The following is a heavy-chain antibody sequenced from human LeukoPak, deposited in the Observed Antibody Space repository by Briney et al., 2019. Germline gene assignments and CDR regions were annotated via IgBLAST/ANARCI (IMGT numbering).Heavy chain of an antibody. J-gene: IGHJ6*02. CDR2: IIPIFGTA. CDR3: ARVGQLAPPIYYYYGMDV. D-gene: IGHD6-6*01. CDR1: GGTFSSYA. V-gene: IGHV1-69*01. Sequence: SVKVSCKASGGTFSSYAISWVRQAPGQGLEWMGGIIPIFGTANYAQKFQGRVTITADESTSTAYMELSSLRSEDTAVYYCARVGQLAPPIYYYYGMDVWGQGTTVTVSS.